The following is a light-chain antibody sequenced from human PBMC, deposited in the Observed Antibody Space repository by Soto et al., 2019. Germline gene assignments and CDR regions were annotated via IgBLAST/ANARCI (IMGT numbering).Light chain of an antibody. CDR1: QSVSSSF. V-gene: IGKV3-20*01. J-gene: IGKJ5*01. CDR2: GAS. Sequence: EIVLTQSPGTLSLSPGERATLSYRASQSVSSSFLAWYQQKPGQAPRLLIYGASTRATDIPDRFSGSGSGTDFTLTISRLEPEDFVVYYCQQYGSSTPVTFGQGTRLEIK. CDR3: QQYGSSTPVT.